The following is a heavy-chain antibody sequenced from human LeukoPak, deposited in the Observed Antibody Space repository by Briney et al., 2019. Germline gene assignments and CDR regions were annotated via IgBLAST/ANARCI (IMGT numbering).Heavy chain of an antibody. D-gene: IGHD6-19*01. Sequence: GGSLRLSCAASGFTVSSNYMSWVRQAPGKGLEWVSVIYSGGSTYYADSVKGRFTISRDNSKNTPYLQMNSLRAEDTAVYYCARARGLGSGWPFDYWGQGTLVTVSS. CDR1: GFTVSSNY. CDR3: ARARGLGSGWPFDY. CDR2: IYSGGST. J-gene: IGHJ4*02. V-gene: IGHV3-53*05.